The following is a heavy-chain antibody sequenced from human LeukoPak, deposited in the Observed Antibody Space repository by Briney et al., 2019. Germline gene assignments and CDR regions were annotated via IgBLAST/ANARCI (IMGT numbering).Heavy chain of an antibody. CDR3: VRDVGYFHFDS. J-gene: IGHJ4*02. V-gene: IGHV3-7*01. Sequence: GGSLRLSCAASGFRFGSFWMTWIGPPPGKGLEWVGHINEDGRQTNSIDSVTGQFTISRDNTKDSLYLQMNSLRAEDTAVYFCVRDVGYFHFDSWGQGILVTVSS. CDR2: INEDGRQT. D-gene: IGHD1-1*01. CDR1: GFRFGSFW.